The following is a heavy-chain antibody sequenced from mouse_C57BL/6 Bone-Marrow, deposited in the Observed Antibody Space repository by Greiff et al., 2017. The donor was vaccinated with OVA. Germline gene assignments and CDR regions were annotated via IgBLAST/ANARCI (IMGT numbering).Heavy chain of an antibody. J-gene: IGHJ4*01. Sequence: QVQLQQSGPGLVAPSQSLSITCTVSGFSLTSYAISWVRQPPGKGLEWLGVIWTGGGTNYNSALKSRLSISKDNSKSQVFLKMNSLQTDDTARYYCARNAYGNYEGYAMDYWGQGTSVTVSS. D-gene: IGHD2-1*01. CDR1: GFSLTSYA. CDR2: IWTGGGT. CDR3: ARNAYGNYEGYAMDY. V-gene: IGHV2-9-1*01.